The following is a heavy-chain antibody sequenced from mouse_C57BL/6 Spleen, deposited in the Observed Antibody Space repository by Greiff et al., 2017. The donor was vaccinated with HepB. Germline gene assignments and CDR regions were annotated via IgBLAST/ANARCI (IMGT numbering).Heavy chain of an antibody. V-gene: IGHV1-82*01. CDR2: IYPGDGDT. J-gene: IGHJ2*01. CDR3: ARWGSSGTYFDY. Sequence: VQLQQSGPELVKPGASVKISCKASGYAFSSSWMNWVKQRPGKGLEWIGRIYPGDGDTNYNGKFKGKATLTADKSSSTAYMQLSSLTSEDSAVYFCARWGSSGTYFDYWGQGTTLTVSS. D-gene: IGHD3-2*02. CDR1: GYAFSSSW.